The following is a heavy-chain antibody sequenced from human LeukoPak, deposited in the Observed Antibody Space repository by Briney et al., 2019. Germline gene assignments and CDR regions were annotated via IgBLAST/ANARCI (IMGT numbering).Heavy chain of an antibody. Sequence: SETLSLTCTVSGGSISSYYWSWIRQPPGKGLEWIGYIYTSGSTNYNPSLKSRVTISVDTSKNQFSLKPSSVTAADTAVYYCARGQEDFDYWGQGTLVTVSS. J-gene: IGHJ4*02. CDR1: GGSISSYY. CDR2: IYTSGST. V-gene: IGHV4-4*09. CDR3: ARGQEDFDY.